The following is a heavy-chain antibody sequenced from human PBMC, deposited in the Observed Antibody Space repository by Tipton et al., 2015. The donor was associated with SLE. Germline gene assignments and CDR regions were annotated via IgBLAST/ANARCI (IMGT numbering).Heavy chain of an antibody. J-gene: IGHJ4*02. CDR1: GFTFRSYG. CDR2: MLNDGTNK. Sequence: SLRLSCAASGFTFRSYGMHWVRQAPGKGLEWVALMLNDGTNKYYADYVRGRFTVSRDNSKNTLYLQMNSLRAEDTAVYYCARDIGDCSSGSCYSDYFDYWGQGTLVTVSS. D-gene: IGHD2-15*01. CDR3: ARDIGDCSSGSCYSDYFDY. V-gene: IGHV3-33*01.